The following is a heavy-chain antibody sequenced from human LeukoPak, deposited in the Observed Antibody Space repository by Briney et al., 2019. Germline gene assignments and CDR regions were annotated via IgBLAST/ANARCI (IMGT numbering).Heavy chain of an antibody. CDR2: IYHSGST. Sequence: SGTLSLTCAVSGGSISSSNWWSWVRQPPGKGLEWSGEIYHSGSTNYNPSLKSRVTISVDKSKNQFSLKLSSVTAADAAAYYCARGRGAGFGEWKAFDIGGQGKRVPVSS. CDR1: GGSISSSNW. V-gene: IGHV4-4*02. J-gene: IGHJ3*02. CDR3: ARGRGAGFGEWKAFDI. D-gene: IGHD3-10*01.